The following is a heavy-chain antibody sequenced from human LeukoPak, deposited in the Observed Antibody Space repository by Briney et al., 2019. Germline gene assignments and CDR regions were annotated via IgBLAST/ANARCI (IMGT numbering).Heavy chain of an antibody. Sequence: PGRSLRLSCAASGFTFSSYGMHWVRQAPGKGLEWVADIWYDGSHKYYADSVKGRFTISRDNSKNTLYLQMNSLRAEDTAVYYCARDRSSMVRGVRRYYYYYGMDVWGQGTTVTVSS. CDR3: ARDRSSMVRGVRRYYYYYGMDV. J-gene: IGHJ6*02. CDR2: IWYDGSHK. D-gene: IGHD3-10*01. V-gene: IGHV3-33*01. CDR1: GFTFSSYG.